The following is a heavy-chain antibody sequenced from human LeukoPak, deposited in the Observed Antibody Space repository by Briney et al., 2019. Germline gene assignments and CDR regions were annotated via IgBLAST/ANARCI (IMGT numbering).Heavy chain of an antibody. CDR1: GGSFSGYY. CDR2: INHSGST. J-gene: IGHJ4*02. D-gene: IGHD3-9*01. V-gene: IGHV4-34*01. Sequence: PSETLSLTCAVYGGSFSGYYWSWIRQPPGKGLEWIGEINHSGSTNYNPSLKSRVTISVDTSKNQFSLKLSSVTAADTAVYYCARGPYYGILTGYTGFDYWGQGTLVTVSS. CDR3: ARGPYYGILTGYTGFDY.